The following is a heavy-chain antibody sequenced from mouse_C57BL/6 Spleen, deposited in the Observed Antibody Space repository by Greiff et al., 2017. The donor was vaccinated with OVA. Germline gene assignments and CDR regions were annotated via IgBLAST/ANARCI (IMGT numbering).Heavy chain of an antibody. D-gene: IGHD2-4*01. J-gene: IGHJ3*01. Sequence: QVQLQQPGTDLVKPGASVKLSCKASGYTFTSYWMHWVKQRPGQGLEWIGNINPSNGGTNYNEKFKSKATLTVDKSSSTAYMQLSSLTSEDSAVYYCARSDYDYEAWFAYWGQGTLVTVSA. CDR2: INPSNGGT. V-gene: IGHV1-53*01. CDR1: GYTFTSYW. CDR3: ARSDYDYEAWFAY.